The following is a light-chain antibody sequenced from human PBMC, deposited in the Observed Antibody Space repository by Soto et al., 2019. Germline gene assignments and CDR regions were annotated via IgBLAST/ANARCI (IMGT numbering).Light chain of an antibody. V-gene: IGLV2-14*01. Sequence: QSVLTQPASVSGSPGQSITVSCTGSSSDFGDDKYVSWYQQQPGKGPNLLIYGVNSRPSGISNLFSGSKSGNTASLTISGLQVEDEAEYFCGSFTTSRIWVFGGGTKVTVL. CDR2: GVN. J-gene: IGLJ3*02. CDR3: GSFTTSRIWV. CDR1: SSDFGDDKY.